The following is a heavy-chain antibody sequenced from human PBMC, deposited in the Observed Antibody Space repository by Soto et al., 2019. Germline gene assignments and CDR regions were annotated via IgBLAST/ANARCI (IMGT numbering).Heavy chain of an antibody. CDR3: ARHSGVYGMDV. V-gene: IGHV4-39*01. J-gene: IGHJ6*02. D-gene: IGHD3-3*01. Sequence: SETLSLTCTVSGASITSSSHYWGWIRQPPGKGLEWIGTFYYGGSSNYSPSLKSRVTISVDTSKNQFSLNLRSVTAADTAVYYCARHSGVYGMDVWGQGTTVTVSS. CDR2: FYYGGSS. CDR1: GASITSSSHY.